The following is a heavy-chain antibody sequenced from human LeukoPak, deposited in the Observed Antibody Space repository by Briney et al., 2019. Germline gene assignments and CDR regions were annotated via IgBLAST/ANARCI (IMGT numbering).Heavy chain of an antibody. V-gene: IGHV4-38-2*01. J-gene: IGHJ4*02. Sequence: SETLSLTCAVSGYSISSGYYWGWIRQPPGKGLEWIGSIYHSGSTYYNPSLKSRVTISVDTSKNQFSLKLSSVSAADTAVYYCADSSGWVYNFAYWGQGTLVTVSS. D-gene: IGHD6-19*01. CDR2: IYHSGST. CDR1: GYSISSGYY. CDR3: ADSSGWVYNFAY.